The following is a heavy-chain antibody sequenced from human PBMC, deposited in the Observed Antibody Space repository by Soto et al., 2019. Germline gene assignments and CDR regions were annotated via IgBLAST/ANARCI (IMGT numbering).Heavy chain of an antibody. CDR3: ASETPFRYGECAFDI. D-gene: IGHD4-17*01. CDR2: IWYDGSNK. J-gene: IGHJ3*02. Sequence: QVQLVESGGGVVQPGRSLRLSCAASGFTFSSYGMHWVRQAPGKGLEWVAVIWYDGSNKYYADSVKGRFTISRDNSKNTLYLQMNSLRAEDTAVYYCASETPFRYGECAFDIWGQGTMVTVSS. CDR1: GFTFSSYG. V-gene: IGHV3-33*01.